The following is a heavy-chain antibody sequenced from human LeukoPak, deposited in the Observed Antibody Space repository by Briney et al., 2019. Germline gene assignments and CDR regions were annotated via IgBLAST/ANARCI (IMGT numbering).Heavy chain of an antibody. CDR1: GYTFTTYG. Sequence: GASVKVSCKASGYTFTTYGIGWVRQAPGQGLEWMGWISGYNGNTNYAQKLQGRVTMTTDTSTSTAYMELRSLRSDDTAVYYCARSLRQLPSKFDYWGQGTLVTVSS. CDR3: ARSLRQLPSKFDY. V-gene: IGHV1-18*01. D-gene: IGHD6-6*01. CDR2: ISGYNGNT. J-gene: IGHJ4*02.